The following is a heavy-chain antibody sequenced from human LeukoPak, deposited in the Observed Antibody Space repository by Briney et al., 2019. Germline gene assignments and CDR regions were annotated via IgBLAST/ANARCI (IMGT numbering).Heavy chain of an antibody. CDR1: GYSISSGYY. CDR3: AREWTGAFDY. Sequence: SETLSLTCTVSGYSISSGYYWGWIRQPPGKGLEWIGSIYHSGSTYYNPSLKSRVTISVDTSKNQFSLKLSSVTAADTAVYYCAREWTGAFDYWGQGTLVTVSS. D-gene: IGHD3/OR15-3a*01. CDR2: IYHSGST. V-gene: IGHV4-38-2*02. J-gene: IGHJ4*02.